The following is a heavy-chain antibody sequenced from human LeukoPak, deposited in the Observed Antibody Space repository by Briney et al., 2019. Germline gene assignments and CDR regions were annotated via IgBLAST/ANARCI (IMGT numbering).Heavy chain of an antibody. CDR2: IYYSGST. CDR3: ARVSGRGSSSWYYYYMDV. Sequence: PSETLSLTCTVSGGSISSYYWSWIRQPPGKGLEWIGYIYYSGSTNYNPSLKSRVTISVDTSKNQFSLKLSSVTAADTAVYYCARVSGRGSSSWYYYYMDVWGKGTTVTVSS. V-gene: IGHV4-59*01. J-gene: IGHJ6*03. CDR1: GGSISSYY. D-gene: IGHD6-6*01.